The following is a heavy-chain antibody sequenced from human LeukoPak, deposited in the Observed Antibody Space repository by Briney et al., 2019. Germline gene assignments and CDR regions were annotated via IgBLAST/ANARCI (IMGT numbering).Heavy chain of an antibody. Sequence: GGSLRLSCAASGFTFSSYAMSWVRQAPGKGLEWVSAISGSGGSTYYADSVKGRFTITRDNSKNTLYLQMNSLRAEDTAVYYCAKDHSSAYYFDYWGQGTLVTVSS. J-gene: IGHJ4*02. CDR2: ISGSGGST. V-gene: IGHV3-23*01. D-gene: IGHD1-26*01. CDR3: AKDHSSAYYFDY. CDR1: GFTFSSYA.